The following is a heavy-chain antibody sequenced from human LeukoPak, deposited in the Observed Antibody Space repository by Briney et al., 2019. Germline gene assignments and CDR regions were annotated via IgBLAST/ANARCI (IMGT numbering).Heavy chain of an antibody. CDR3: ARDRLSGGSYYLLTFGY. V-gene: IGHV3-21*01. CDR1: RFTFSSYS. J-gene: IGHJ4*02. Sequence: PGGSLRLSCAASRFTFSSYSMNWVRQAPGKGLEWVSSISSSSSYIYYADSVKGRFTISRDNAKNSLYLQMNSLRAEDTAVYYCARDRLSGGSYYLLTFGYWGQGTLVTVSS. CDR2: ISSSSSYI. D-gene: IGHD1-26*01.